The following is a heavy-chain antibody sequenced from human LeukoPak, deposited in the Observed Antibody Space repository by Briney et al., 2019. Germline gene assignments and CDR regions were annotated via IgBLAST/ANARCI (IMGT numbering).Heavy chain of an antibody. J-gene: IGHJ4*02. CDR2: IYYSGST. CDR3: ARAVSGRFDY. D-gene: IGHD6-19*01. Sequence: PSETLSLTCTVSGGSMSPYHWGWIRQPPGKGLEWTGYIYYSGSTNYNPSLNSRVTISVDTSKNQFSLRLSSVTAADTAIYYCARAVSGRFDYWGQGTLVTVST. V-gene: IGHV4-59*08. CDR1: GGSMSPYH.